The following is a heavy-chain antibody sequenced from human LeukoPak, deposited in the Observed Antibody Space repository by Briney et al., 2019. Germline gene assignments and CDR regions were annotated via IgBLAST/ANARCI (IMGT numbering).Heavy chain of an antibody. CDR2: INPGGGTT. Sequence: ASVKVSCKASGYTFTSYHMHWVRRAPGQGLEWMGIINPGGGTTIYAQNFQGRVTMTRDTSTSTVYMELSSLRSEDTAVYYCARVQLAWFVELSYFDYWGQGTLVTVSS. J-gene: IGHJ4*02. CDR1: GYTFTSYH. D-gene: IGHD3-10*01. V-gene: IGHV1-46*01. CDR3: ARVQLAWFVELSYFDY.